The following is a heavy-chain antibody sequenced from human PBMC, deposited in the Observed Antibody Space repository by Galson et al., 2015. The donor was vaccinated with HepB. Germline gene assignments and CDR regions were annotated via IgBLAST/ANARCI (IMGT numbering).Heavy chain of an antibody. CDR2: IKQDGSEK. D-gene: IGHD6-13*01. CDR1: GFTFSSSW. Sequence: SLRLSCAASGFTFSSSWMSWVRQAPGKGLEWVANIKQDGSEKYYVDSVKGRFTISRDNAKNLLYLQMNSLRAEDTAVYYCARDRAAAAGLGNWFDPWGQGTLVTVSS. CDR3: ARDRAAAAGLGNWFDP. J-gene: IGHJ5*02. V-gene: IGHV3-7*01.